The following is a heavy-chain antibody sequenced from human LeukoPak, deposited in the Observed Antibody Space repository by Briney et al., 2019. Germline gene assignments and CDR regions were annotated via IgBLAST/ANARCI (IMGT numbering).Heavy chain of an antibody. J-gene: IGHJ5*02. V-gene: IGHV1-69*13. CDR2: IIPIFGTA. CDR3: ARGYFGDLNYFDP. CDR1: GGTFSSYA. Sequence: ASVKVSCKASGGTFSSYAISWVRQAPGQGLEWMGGIIPIFGTANYAQKFQGRVTIAADESTSTAYMELSSLRSDDTAVYYCARGYFGDLNYFDPWGQGTLVTVSS. D-gene: IGHD4-17*01.